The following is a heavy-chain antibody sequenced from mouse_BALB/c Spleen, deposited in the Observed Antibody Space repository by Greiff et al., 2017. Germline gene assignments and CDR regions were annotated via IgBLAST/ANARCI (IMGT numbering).Heavy chain of an antibody. CDR2: IDPETGGT. Sequence: QVHVKQSGAELVRPGASVTLSCKASGYTFTDYEMHWVKQTPVHGLEWIGAIDPETGGTAYNQKFKGKATLTADKSSSTAYMELRSLTSEDSAVYYCTRGRYRYALDYWGQGTTLTVSS. V-gene: IGHV1-15*01. CDR1: GYTFTDYE. CDR3: TRGRYRYALDY. J-gene: IGHJ2*01. D-gene: IGHD2-14*01.